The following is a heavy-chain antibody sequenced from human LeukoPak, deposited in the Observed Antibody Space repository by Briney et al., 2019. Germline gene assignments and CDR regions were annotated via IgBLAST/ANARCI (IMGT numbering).Heavy chain of an antibody. D-gene: IGHD3-22*01. Sequence: ASVKVSCKASGYTFTSYGISWVRQAPGQGLEWMGWISAYNGNTNYAQKLQGRVTMTTDTSTSTAYMELRSLRSDDTAVYYCARDRSYYYDSSGHQIDYWGQGTLVTVSS. J-gene: IGHJ4*02. V-gene: IGHV1-18*01. CDR2: ISAYNGNT. CDR1: GYTFTSYG. CDR3: ARDRSYYYDSSGHQIDY.